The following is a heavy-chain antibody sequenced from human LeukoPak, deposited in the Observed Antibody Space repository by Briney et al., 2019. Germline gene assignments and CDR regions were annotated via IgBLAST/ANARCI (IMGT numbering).Heavy chain of an antibody. Sequence: GRSLRLSCAASGFTFSSYGMHWVRQAPGKGLEWVAVIWYDGSNKYYADSVKGRFTISGDNSKNTLYLQMNSLRAEDTAVYYCARDEGAAYFDYWGQGTLVTVSS. CDR1: GFTFSSYG. J-gene: IGHJ4*02. CDR3: ARDEGAAYFDY. V-gene: IGHV3-33*01. D-gene: IGHD1-26*01. CDR2: IWYDGSNK.